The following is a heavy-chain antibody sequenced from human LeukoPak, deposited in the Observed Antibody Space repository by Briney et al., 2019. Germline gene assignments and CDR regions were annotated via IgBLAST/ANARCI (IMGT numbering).Heavy chain of an antibody. Sequence: SETLSLTCTVSGGSISSYYWSWIRQPPGKGLEWIGYIYYSGSTNYNPSLKSRVTISVDTSKNQFSLKLSSVTAADTAVYYCARSSGSPFGKRGWFDPWGQGTLVTVSP. V-gene: IGHV4-59*01. J-gene: IGHJ5*02. CDR2: IYYSGST. D-gene: IGHD1-26*01. CDR1: GGSISSYY. CDR3: ARSSGSPFGKRGWFDP.